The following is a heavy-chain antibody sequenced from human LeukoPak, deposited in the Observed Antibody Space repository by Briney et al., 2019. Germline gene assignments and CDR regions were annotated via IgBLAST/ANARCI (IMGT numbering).Heavy chain of an antibody. Sequence: SETLSLTCAVYGGSFSRYYWSWIRQPPGKGLEWIGEINHSGSTNYNPSLKSRVTISVDTSKNQFSLKLSSVTAADTAVYYCARVGDYDSSGYIIDYWGQGTLVTVSS. V-gene: IGHV4-34*01. CDR2: INHSGST. CDR1: GGSFSRYY. CDR3: ARVGDYDSSGYIIDY. J-gene: IGHJ4*02. D-gene: IGHD3-22*01.